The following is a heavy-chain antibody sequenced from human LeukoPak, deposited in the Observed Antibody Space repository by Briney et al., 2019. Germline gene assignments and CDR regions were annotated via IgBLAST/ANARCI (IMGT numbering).Heavy chain of an antibody. CDR3: ARDGIVAYYYYGMDV. J-gene: IGHJ6*02. D-gene: IGHD3-22*01. V-gene: IGHV3-48*03. Sequence: GGSLRLSCVASGFTVSSNYMNWVRQAPGKGLEWVSYISSSGSTIYYADSVKGRFTISRDNAKNSLYLQMNSLRAEDTAVYYCARDGIVAYYYYGMDVWGQGTTVTVSS. CDR2: ISSSGSTI. CDR1: GFTVSSNY.